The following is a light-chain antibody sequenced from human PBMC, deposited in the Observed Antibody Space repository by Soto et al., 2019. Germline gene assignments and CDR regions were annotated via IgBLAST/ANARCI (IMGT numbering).Light chain of an antibody. Sequence: DIQMTQSPSTLAASVGDRVTITCRASQSISSWLAWYQQKPGKAPKLLIYKASSLESGVPSRFSGSGSGTEFTLTISSLQPDDFATYYCQQYNSYPYTFGQGTKLEIK. V-gene: IGKV1-5*03. CDR1: QSISSW. CDR2: KAS. J-gene: IGKJ2*01. CDR3: QQYNSYPYT.